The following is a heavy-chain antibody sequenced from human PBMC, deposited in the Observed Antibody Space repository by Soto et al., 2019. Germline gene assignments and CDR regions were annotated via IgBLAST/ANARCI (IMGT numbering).Heavy chain of an antibody. CDR3: EKRGSIASRPFDY. D-gene: IGHD6-6*01. CDR1: GFTFSSYG. J-gene: IGHJ4*02. Sequence: GGSLRLSCAASGFTFSSYGLHWVRQAPGKGLEWVAVISYDGSNKYYADSVKGRFTISSDNSKNTLYMQMNSMRTEDTAVYYCEKRGSIASRPFDYWGQGTLVTVSS. CDR2: ISYDGSNK. V-gene: IGHV3-30*18.